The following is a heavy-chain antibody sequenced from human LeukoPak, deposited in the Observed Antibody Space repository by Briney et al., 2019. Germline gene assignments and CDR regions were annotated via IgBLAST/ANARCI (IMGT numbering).Heavy chain of an antibody. CDR3: ARQGMNTATFDY. CDR2: VYYSGST. Sequence: PSETLSLTCSVSGGSISSYYWSWIRQPPGKGMEWLGYVYYSGSTSYNPSLKSRVTISVDRSKNQFSLRLSSVTAADTAVYYCARQGMNTATFDYWGQGTLVTVSS. D-gene: IGHD4-17*01. CDR1: GGSISSYY. J-gene: IGHJ4*02. V-gene: IGHV4-59*08.